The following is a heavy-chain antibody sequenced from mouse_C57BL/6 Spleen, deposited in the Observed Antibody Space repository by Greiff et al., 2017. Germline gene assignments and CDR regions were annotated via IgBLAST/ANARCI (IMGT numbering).Heavy chain of an antibody. D-gene: IGHD2-1*01. CDR3: AKYGNYENYYAMDY. CDR2: IWRGGST. J-gene: IGHJ4*01. Sequence: QVQLQQSGPGLVQPSQSLSITCTVSGFSLTSYGVHWVRQSPGKGLEWLGVIWRGGSTDYNAALMSRLSITKDNSKSQVFFIMNSLQADDTAIYYCAKYGNYENYYAMDYWGQGTSGTVSS. V-gene: IGHV2-5*01. CDR1: GFSLTSYG.